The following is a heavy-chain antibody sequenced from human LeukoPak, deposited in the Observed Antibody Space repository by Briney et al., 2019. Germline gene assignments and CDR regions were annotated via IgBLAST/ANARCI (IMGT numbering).Heavy chain of an antibody. D-gene: IGHD3-22*01. Sequence: GGSLRLSCAASGFTFSSYAMSWVRQGPGKGLEWVSLISWDGGSKYYADSVKGRFTISRDNSKNSLYLQINSLRTEDTALYYCAKDAIEGSFDYWGQGTLVTVSS. CDR1: GFTFSSYA. CDR3: AKDAIEGSFDY. J-gene: IGHJ4*02. V-gene: IGHV3-43*01. CDR2: ISWDGGSK.